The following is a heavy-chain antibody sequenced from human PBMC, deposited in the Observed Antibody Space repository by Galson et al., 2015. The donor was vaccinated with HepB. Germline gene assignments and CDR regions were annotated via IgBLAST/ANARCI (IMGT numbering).Heavy chain of an antibody. D-gene: IGHD1-26*01. V-gene: IGHV3-11*06. CDR3: TRDLGDTKLDY. J-gene: IGHJ4*02. CDR2: ISGNTGYT. CDR1: GFTFTNYY. Sequence: SLRLSCAASGFTFTNYYMTWIRQTPGKGLEWVAYISGNTGYTNYADSVKGRFTISRDNARNSLYLQMSSLRAEDSAVYFCTRDLGDTKLDYWGQGTLVTVSS.